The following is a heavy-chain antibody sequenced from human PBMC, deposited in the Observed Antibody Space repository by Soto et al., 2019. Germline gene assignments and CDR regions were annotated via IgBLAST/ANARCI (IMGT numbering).Heavy chain of an antibody. CDR2: MSGSGAST. Sequence: GGSLRLSCAASGFTFSSYAMTWVRQAPGKGLVWVSGMSGSGASTYFADSVKGRFTISRDNSKNTLYLQMNSLGAEDTALYYCAKGSQDVVTGYLYFDYWGQGTLVTVSS. CDR3: AKGSQDVVTGYLYFDY. CDR1: GFTFSSYA. D-gene: IGHD3-9*01. J-gene: IGHJ4*02. V-gene: IGHV3-23*01.